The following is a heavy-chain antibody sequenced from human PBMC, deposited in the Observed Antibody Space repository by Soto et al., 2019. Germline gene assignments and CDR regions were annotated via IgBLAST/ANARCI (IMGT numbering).Heavy chain of an antibody. D-gene: IGHD6-13*01. CDR1: GGCFSGYS. Sequence: SETLSLTCAVYGGCFSGYSWSWIRQPPGKGLEWIGEINHSGSTNYNPSLKSRVTISIDTSKNQFSLKLSSVTAADTAVYYCARGAAVDTFIFDYWGQGTLVTVSS. V-gene: IGHV4-34*01. J-gene: IGHJ4*02. CDR2: INHSGST. CDR3: ARGAAVDTFIFDY.